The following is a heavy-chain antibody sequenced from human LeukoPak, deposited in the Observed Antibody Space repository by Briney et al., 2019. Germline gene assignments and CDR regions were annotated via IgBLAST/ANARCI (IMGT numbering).Heavy chain of an antibody. CDR1: GGSISSSSYY. CDR3: ARRRKKYCSGGSCYSKVRYYYYYMDI. CDR2: IYYSGST. J-gene: IGHJ6*03. D-gene: IGHD2-15*01. Sequence: PSETLSLTCTVSGGSISSSSYYWGWIRQPPGKGLEWIGSIYYSGSTYYNPSLKSRVTISVDTSKNQFSLKLSSVTAADTAVYYCARRRKKYCSGGSCYSKVRYYYYYMDIWGKGTTVTISS. V-gene: IGHV4-39*07.